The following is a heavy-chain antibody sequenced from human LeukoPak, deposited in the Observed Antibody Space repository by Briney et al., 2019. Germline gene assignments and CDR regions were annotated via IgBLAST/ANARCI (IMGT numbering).Heavy chain of an antibody. V-gene: IGHV4-59*08. CDR1: GGSISSYY. J-gene: IGHJ6*02. Sequence: SETLSLTCTVSGGSISSYYWSWIRQPPGKGLEWIGYIYYSGSTNYNPSLKSRVTISVGTSKNQFSLKLSSVTAADTAVYYCARHGYSYGSYYYYGMDVWGQGTTVTVSS. CDR2: IYYSGST. D-gene: IGHD5-18*01. CDR3: ARHGYSYGSYYYYGMDV.